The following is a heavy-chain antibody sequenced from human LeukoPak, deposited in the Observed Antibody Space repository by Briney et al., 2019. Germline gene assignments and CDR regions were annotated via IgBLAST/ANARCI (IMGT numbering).Heavy chain of an antibody. CDR2: IYHSGSP. CDR3: ARVNINNWHSCDY. CDR1: GGSISSNNW. J-gene: IGHJ4*02. V-gene: IGHV4-4*02. Sequence: SETLSLTCAVSGGSISSNNWWGWGRQPPGGDVEWIGEIYHSGSPNYNPSLKSRVTISVDKSRNHFSLNLSSVTAADTAVYYCARVNINNWHSCDYWGQGTLVTVSS. D-gene: IGHD1-1*01.